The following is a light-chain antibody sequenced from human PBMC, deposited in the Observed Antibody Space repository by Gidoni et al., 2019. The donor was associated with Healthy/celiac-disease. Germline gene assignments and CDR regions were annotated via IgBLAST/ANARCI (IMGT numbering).Light chain of an antibody. CDR3: QQYDNLVT. Sequence: DIQMTQSPSSLSASVGDRVTITCQASQDISNYLNWYQQKLGKATKLLIYDAANLETGVPSGCSGSGSGTDVTCTISSLQPEDIATYDCQQYDNLVTFGPGTKVDIK. CDR2: DAA. V-gene: IGKV1-33*01. CDR1: QDISNY. J-gene: IGKJ3*01.